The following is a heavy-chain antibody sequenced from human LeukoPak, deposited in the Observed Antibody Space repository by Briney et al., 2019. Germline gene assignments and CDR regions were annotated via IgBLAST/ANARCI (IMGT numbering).Heavy chain of an antibody. V-gene: IGHV1-69*05. Sequence: SVTVSCKASGGTFSSYAISWVRQAPGQGLEWMGGIIPIFGTANYAQKFQGRVTITTDESTSTAYMELSSLRSEDTAVYYCARDATDYYDSSGYYLEAFDIWGQGTIVTVSS. D-gene: IGHD3-22*01. CDR2: IIPIFGTA. J-gene: IGHJ3*02. CDR1: GGTFSSYA. CDR3: ARDATDYYDSSGYYLEAFDI.